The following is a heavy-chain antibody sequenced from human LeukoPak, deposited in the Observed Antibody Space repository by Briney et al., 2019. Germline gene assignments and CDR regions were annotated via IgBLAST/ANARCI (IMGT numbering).Heavy chain of an antibody. D-gene: IGHD5-24*01. J-gene: IGHJ4*02. CDR2: ISGSGGST. CDR3: AKDHGPKPKFPDDY. V-gene: IGHV3-23*01. Sequence: PGGSLRLSCAASGFTFSSYTMSWVRQAPGKGLEWVSAISGSGGSTCYADSVKGRFTISRDNSKNTLYLQMNSLRAEDTAVYYCAKDHGPKPKFPDDYWGQGTLVTVSS. CDR1: GFTFSSYT.